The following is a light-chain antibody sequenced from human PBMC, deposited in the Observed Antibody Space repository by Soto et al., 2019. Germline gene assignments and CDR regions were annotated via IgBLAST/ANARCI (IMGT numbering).Light chain of an antibody. CDR1: SSNIGAGYD. J-gene: IGLJ2*01. CDR3: QSYDSSLSGSFVV. Sequence: QAVVTQPPSVSGAPGQRVTISCTGSSSNIGAGYDVHWYQQLPGTAPKLLIYGHTNRPSGVPDRFSGSKSGTSASLAITGLQAEDEADYYCQSYDSSLSGSFVVFGGGTKVTVL. V-gene: IGLV1-40*01. CDR2: GHT.